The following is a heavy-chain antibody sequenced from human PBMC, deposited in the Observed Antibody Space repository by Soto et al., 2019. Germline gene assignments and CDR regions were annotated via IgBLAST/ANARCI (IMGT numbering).Heavy chain of an antibody. CDR3: AMDPHTRILPEAMPQNWFDP. V-gene: IGHV4-39*01. CDR2: IYYSGST. Sequence: QLQLQESGPGLVKPSETLSLTCTVSGGSISSSSYYWGWIRQPPGKGLEWIGSIYYSGSTFYKSSLKSRVTISIDTSKNQFSLNLSSVTAADTAVYYCAMDPHTRILPEAMPQNWFDPWGQGTLVTVSS. J-gene: IGHJ5*02. D-gene: IGHD2-2*01. CDR1: GGSISSSSYY.